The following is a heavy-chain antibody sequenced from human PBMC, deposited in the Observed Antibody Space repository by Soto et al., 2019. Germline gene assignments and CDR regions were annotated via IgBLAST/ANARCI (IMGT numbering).Heavy chain of an antibody. D-gene: IGHD5-18*01. CDR1: GFTFGDYA. CDR2: IRSKAYGGTA. CDR3: STQGVHTIEGFEY. V-gene: IGHV3-49*04. J-gene: IGHJ4*02. Sequence: GGSLRLSCSASGFTFGDYAVSWVRQPPGKGLEWLGFIRSKAYGGTADYAASVKGRFTISRDDSKSIAYLQMNSLNSDDTAVYYCSTQGVHTIEGFEYWGQGTLVTVSS.